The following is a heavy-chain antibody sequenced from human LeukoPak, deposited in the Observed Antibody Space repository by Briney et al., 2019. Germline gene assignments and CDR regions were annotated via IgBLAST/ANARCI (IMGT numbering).Heavy chain of an antibody. CDR2: INQDGSEK. CDR1: GFTFSSYW. V-gene: IGHV3-7*01. Sequence: GGSLRLSCAASGFTFSSYWMSWVRQAPGKGLEWVANINQDGSEKYYVDSVKGRFTISRDNAKNSLYLQMNSLRAEDTAVYYCARLLYDISGYYYLDYWGQGTLVTVSS. J-gene: IGHJ4*02. CDR3: ARLLYDISGYYYLDY. D-gene: IGHD3-22*01.